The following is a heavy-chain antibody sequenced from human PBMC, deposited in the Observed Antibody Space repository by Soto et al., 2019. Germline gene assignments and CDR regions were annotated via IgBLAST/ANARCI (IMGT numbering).Heavy chain of an antibody. V-gene: IGHV4-31*03. CDR2: IYDSGST. J-gene: IGHJ3*02. Sequence: QVQLQESGPGLVKPSQTLSLTCTASGGSFSSGSYSWSWIRQLPGRGVEWMGYIYDSGSTFYRPSLKSRVNILMDRSKNQFSLELNSVTAADTAVYYCTRGPIGRVSDIWGQGTVVTVSS. D-gene: IGHD3-10*01. CDR3: TRGPIGRVSDI. CDR1: GGSFSSGSYS.